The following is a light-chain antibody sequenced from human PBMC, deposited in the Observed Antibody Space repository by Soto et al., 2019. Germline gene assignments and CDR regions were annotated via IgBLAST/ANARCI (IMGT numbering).Light chain of an antibody. V-gene: IGKV3-20*01. CDR3: QQYDRSWT. J-gene: IGKJ1*01. CDR2: GAS. Sequence: EIVLTQSPGTLSLYTGERATLSCRASQSVSHNYLAWYQQKPGQAPRLLIYGASSRATGIPDRFSASGSGTDFILTSSRLEPEDCAVYYCQQYDRSWTFGQGTKVDIK. CDR1: QSVSHNY.